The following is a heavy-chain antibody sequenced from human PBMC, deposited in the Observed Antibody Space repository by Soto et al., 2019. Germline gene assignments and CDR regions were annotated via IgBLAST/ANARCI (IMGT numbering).Heavy chain of an antibody. D-gene: IGHD3-10*01. V-gene: IGHV4-34*01. CDR3: ARGALVWFGAHDYYSMDV. Sequence: WTWIRQPPGKGLEWIGEIYHSGRTNYHPSLKSRVTISVDTSNNHFSLKLCSVTAAVTAVYYCARGALVWFGAHDYYSMDVWGQGTTVTVSS. J-gene: IGHJ6*02. CDR2: IYHSGRT.